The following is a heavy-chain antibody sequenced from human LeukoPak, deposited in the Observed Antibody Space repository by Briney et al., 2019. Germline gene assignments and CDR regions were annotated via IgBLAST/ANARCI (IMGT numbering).Heavy chain of an antibody. Sequence: GGSLRLSCAASGFNFRSYGFHWVRQAPGKGLEWLTFIRYDGSNKYYADSLKGRFTISRDNSKNTLYLQMNSLRAEDTAVYYCARDANAVAGTVYYYMDVWGKGTTVTVSS. D-gene: IGHD6-19*01. V-gene: IGHV3-30*02. CDR2: IRYDGSNK. J-gene: IGHJ6*03. CDR3: ARDANAVAGTVYYYMDV. CDR1: GFNFRSYG.